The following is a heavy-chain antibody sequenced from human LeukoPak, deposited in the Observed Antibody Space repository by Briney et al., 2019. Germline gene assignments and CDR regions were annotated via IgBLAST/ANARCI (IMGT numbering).Heavy chain of an antibody. D-gene: IGHD2-2*01. CDR2: IIPILGIA. Sequence: GASVKVSCKASGGTFSSYAISWVRQAPGHGLEWMGRIIPILGIANYAQKFQGRVTITADKSTSTAYMELSSLRSEDTAVYYCASTADAIVVVPAYWGQGTLVTVSS. V-gene: IGHV1-69*04. CDR1: GGTFSSYA. CDR3: ASTADAIVVVPAY. J-gene: IGHJ4*02.